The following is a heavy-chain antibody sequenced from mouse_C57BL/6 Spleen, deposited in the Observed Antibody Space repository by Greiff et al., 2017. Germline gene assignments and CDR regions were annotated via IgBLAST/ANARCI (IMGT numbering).Heavy chain of an antibody. D-gene: IGHD2-5*01. V-gene: IGHV1-52*01. CDR1: GYTFTSYW. J-gene: IGHJ4*01. CDR2: IDPSDSET. Sequence: QVQLQQPGAELVRPGSSVKLSCKASGYTFTSYWMHWVKQRPIQGLEWIGNIDPSDSETSYNQKFKDKATLTVDKSSSTAYMQLSSLTSEYSAVYYCAGALYSNYDDYYAMDYWGQGTSVTVSS. CDR3: AGALYSNYDDYYAMDY.